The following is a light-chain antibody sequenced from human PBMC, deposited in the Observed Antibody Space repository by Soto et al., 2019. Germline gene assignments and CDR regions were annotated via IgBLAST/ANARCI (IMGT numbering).Light chain of an antibody. CDR2: DVS. CDR1: SSDVGSYNR. CDR3: SSYASSSTYV. Sequence: QSVLTQPPSVSGSPGQSVAISCTGTSSDVGSYNRVSWYQQPPGAAPKLMIYDVSNRPSGVSNRFSGSKSGNTASLTISGLQAEDEADYYCSSYASSSTYVFGTGTKVTV. J-gene: IGLJ1*01. V-gene: IGLV2-18*02.